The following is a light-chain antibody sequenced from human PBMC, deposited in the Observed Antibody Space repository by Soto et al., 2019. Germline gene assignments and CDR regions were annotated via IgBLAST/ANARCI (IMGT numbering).Light chain of an antibody. V-gene: IGLV1-40*01. CDR3: QSYDRSLTCVV. CDR1: TSNIGAGHG. Sequence: QSVLTQPPSVSGAPGQRVTISCTGSTSNIGAGHGVHWYQHLPGTAPKLLMYGNSIRPSGVPDRFSGSKSGTSASLAITGLQAEDEADYYCQSYDRSLTCVVFGGGTKGPVL. J-gene: IGLJ2*01. CDR2: GNS.